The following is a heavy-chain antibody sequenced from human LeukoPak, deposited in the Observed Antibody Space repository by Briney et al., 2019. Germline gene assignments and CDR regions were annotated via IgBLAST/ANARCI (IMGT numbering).Heavy chain of an antibody. J-gene: IGHJ4*02. CDR3: ARDAAGLLDH. CDR2: IHTGNGDT. D-gene: IGHD6-25*01. Sequence: ASVKVSCKASGYSFTTFPIHWVRQAPGQAPEWVGWIHTGNGDTKYSQAFQDRVTTARDTPATTAFMELSSLRSEDTAVYYCARDAAGLLDHWGQGTLVTVSS. CDR1: GYSFTTFP. V-gene: IGHV1-3*04.